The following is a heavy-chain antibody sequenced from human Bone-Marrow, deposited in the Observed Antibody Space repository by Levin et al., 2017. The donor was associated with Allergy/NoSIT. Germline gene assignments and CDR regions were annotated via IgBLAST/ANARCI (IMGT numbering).Heavy chain of an antibody. CDR3: AKDIAAGGGAALGVWFSSDWHLGTVHAMDV. CDR1: GFTFTDYA. V-gene: IGHV3-9*01. J-gene: IGHJ6*02. Sequence: PGGSLRLSCAASGFTFTDYAMHWVRQAPGKGLEWVSSINWNSISIAYADSVKGRFTMSRDNAKNSVYLQMNSLTAEDTALYFCAKDIAAGGGAALGVWFSSDWHLGTVHAMDVWGQGTTVTVSS. D-gene: IGHD6-19*01. CDR2: INWNSISI.